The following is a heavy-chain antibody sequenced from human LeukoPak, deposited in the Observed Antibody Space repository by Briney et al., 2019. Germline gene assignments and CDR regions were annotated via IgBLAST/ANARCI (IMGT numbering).Heavy chain of an antibody. J-gene: IGHJ4*02. CDR2: IYPGDSDT. Sequence: GESLKISCKGSGYSFTSYWIGWVRQMPGKGLEWMGIIYPGDSDTRYSPSFQGQVTISADKSISTAYLQWSSLKASDTAMYYCARLAGVGATRHYFDYWGQGTLVTVSP. V-gene: IGHV5-51*01. CDR3: ARLAGVGATRHYFDY. CDR1: GYSFTSYW. D-gene: IGHD1-26*01.